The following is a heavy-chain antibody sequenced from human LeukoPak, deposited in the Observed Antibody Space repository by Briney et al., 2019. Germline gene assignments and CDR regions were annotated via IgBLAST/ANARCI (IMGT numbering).Heavy chain of an antibody. CDR1: GDSISSGDYY. CDR3: ARLRDYYYNYMDV. CDR2: IYYSGST. V-gene: IGHV4-39*01. Sequence: SETLSLTCTVSGDSISSGDYYWGWIRQPPGKGLEWIGSIYYSGSTYYNPSLKSRVTISVDTSKNQFSLKLSSVTAADTAVYYCARLRDYYYNYMDVWGKGTTVTISS. J-gene: IGHJ6*03.